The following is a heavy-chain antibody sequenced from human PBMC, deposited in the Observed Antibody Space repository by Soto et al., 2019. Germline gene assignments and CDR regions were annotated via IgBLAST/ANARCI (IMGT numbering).Heavy chain of an antibody. D-gene: IGHD3-22*01. CDR1: GYTFTGYY. J-gene: IGHJ4*02. V-gene: IGHV1-2*04. CDR3: ARDRSDSSGYYYKTFDY. CDR2: INPNGGDT. Sequence: ASVKVSCKASGYTFTGYYIHWVRQAPGQGLEWMGWINPNGGDTNYAQKFQDWVTMTRDESTSTAYMELSSLRSEDTAVYYCARDRSDSSGYYYKTFDYWGQGTLVTVSS.